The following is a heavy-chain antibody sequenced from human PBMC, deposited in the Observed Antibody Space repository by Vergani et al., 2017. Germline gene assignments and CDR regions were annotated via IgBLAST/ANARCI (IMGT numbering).Heavy chain of an antibody. V-gene: IGHV4-30-4*08. J-gene: IGHJ5*02. CDR1: GGSISSGDYY. Sequence: QVQLQESCPGLVKPSQTLSLTCTVSGGSISSGDYYWSWIRHPPGKGLEWIGYIYYSGSTYYNPSLKSRVTISVDTSKNQFSLKLSSVTAADTAVYYCAREPDYGSGIYWFDPWGQGTLVTVSS. CDR2: IYYSGST. D-gene: IGHD3-10*01. CDR3: AREPDYGSGIYWFDP.